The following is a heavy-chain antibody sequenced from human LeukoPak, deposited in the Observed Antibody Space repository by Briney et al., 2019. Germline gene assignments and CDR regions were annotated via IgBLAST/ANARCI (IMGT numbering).Heavy chain of an antibody. Sequence: SETLSLTCSVSGGDITTSIRSIGSYYWSWLRQPPGKGLEWISYIYDSGSANYNPSLKSRVTISVDMPENHFSLKLTSVTAADTAIYYCARAPYYYDSGGYWSKPRYFDYWGQGIPVTVSS. V-gene: IGHV4-61*03. J-gene: IGHJ4*02. CDR2: IYDSGSA. D-gene: IGHD3-22*01. CDR1: GGDITTSIRSIGSYY. CDR3: ARAPYYYDSGGYWSKPRYFDY.